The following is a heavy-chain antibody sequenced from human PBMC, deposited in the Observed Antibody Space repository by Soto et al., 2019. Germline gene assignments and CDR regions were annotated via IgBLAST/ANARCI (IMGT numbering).Heavy chain of an antibody. Sequence: GGSLRLFCAASGFTFSSYWMSWVRQAPGKGLEWVANIKEDGSEKYYVDSVKGRFTIPRDNAKNSLYLQMNSLRAEDTAVYYCARGVRLFDSSGQGTLVTVSS. V-gene: IGHV3-7*01. D-gene: IGHD1-1*01. CDR2: IKEDGSEK. CDR3: ARGVRLFDS. J-gene: IGHJ4*02. CDR1: GFTFSSYW.